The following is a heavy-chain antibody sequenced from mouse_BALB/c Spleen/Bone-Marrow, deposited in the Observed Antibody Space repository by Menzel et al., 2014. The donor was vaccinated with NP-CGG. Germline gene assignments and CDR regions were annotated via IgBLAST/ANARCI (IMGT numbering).Heavy chain of an antibody. V-gene: IGHV5-17*02. D-gene: IGHD1-2*01. CDR3: ARKDYFGYAAMDY. J-gene: IGHJ4*01. Sequence: EVKLVESGGGLVQPGGSRKLSCAASGFTFSSFGMHWVRQAPEKGLEWVAYISGGSSIINYADTVKGRFTISRDNPKNTLFLQMTSLRSEDTAIYYCARKDYFGYAAMDYWGQGTSVTVSS. CDR1: GFTFSSFG. CDR2: ISGGSSII.